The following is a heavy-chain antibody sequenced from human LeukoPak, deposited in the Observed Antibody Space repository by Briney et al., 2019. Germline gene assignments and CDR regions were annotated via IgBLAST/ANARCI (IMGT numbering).Heavy chain of an antibody. CDR2: IYHSGST. CDR1: VGTISTYY. Sequence: PSESVFLTCTVSVGTISTYYCNWIRHPPWKGLEWIGYIYHSGSTNYNPSLQSRVTISVDTSKNQFSLNLNSVTAADTAVYYCARGGAARLHFQNWGQGTLVTVSS. CDR3: ARGGAARLHFQN. J-gene: IGHJ1*01. V-gene: IGHV4-59*01. D-gene: IGHD6-6*01.